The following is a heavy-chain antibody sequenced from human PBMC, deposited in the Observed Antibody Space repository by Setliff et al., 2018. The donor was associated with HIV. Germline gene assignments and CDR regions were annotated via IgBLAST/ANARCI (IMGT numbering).Heavy chain of an antibody. CDR2: IYHSGST. J-gene: IGHJ2*01. Sequence: SETLSLTCAVSGGSISSSNWWSWVRQSPGKGLEWIGEIYHSGSTDYNPSLKSRVTISLDKSKNQISLKLTSVTAADTAVYYCARGMQYQLLRNWYFDLWGRGTLVTVSS. V-gene: IGHV4-4*02. CDR1: GGSISSSNW. CDR3: ARGMQYQLLRNWYFDL. D-gene: IGHD2-2*01.